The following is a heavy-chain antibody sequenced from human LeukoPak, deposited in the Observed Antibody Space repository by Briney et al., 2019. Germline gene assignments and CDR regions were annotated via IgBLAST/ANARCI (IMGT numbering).Heavy chain of an antibody. V-gene: IGHV4-39*01. CDR3: ARRSDSGGYFEGDY. J-gene: IGHJ4*02. CDR2: IYYSGST. Sequence: SETLSLTCTVSGGSISSSSYYWGWIRQPPGKGLEWIGSIYYSGSTYYNPSLKSRVTISVDTSKNQFSLKLSSVTAADTAVYYCARRSDSGGYFEGDYWDQGTLVTVSS. D-gene: IGHD3-22*01. CDR1: GGSISSSSYY.